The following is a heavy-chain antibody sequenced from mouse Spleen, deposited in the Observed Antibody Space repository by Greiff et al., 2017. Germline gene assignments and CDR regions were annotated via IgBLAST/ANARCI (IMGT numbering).Heavy chain of an antibody. J-gene: IGHJ3*01. V-gene: IGHV5-4*01. D-gene: IGHD2-4*01. CDR3: ARDRGYDYDVDWFAY. Sequence: EVQGVESGGGLVKPGGSLKLSCAASGFTFSSYAMSWVRQTPEKRLEWVATISDGGSYTYYPDNVKGRFTISRDNAKNNLYLQMSHLKSEDTAMYYCARDRGYDYDVDWFAYWGQGTLVTVSA. CDR2: ISDGGSYT. CDR1: GFTFSSYA.